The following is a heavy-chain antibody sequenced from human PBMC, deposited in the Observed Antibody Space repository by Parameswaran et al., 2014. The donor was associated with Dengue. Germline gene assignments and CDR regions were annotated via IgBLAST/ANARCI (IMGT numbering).Heavy chain of an antibody. V-gene: IGHV1-18*01. J-gene: IGHJ6*02. CDR3: ARYSLRAAPFDYYYGMDV. CDR2: ISAYNGNT. Sequence: WVRQAPGQGLEWMGWISAYNGNTNYAQKLQGRVTMTTDTSTSTAYMELRSLRSDDTAVYYCARYSLRAAPFDYYYGMDVWGQGTTVTVSS. D-gene: IGHD6-6*01.